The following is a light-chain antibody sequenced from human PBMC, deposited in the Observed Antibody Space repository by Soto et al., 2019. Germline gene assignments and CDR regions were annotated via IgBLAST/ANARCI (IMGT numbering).Light chain of an antibody. Sequence: EIVMTQSPVTLSVSPGERATLSCRASQNISRSLAWYQQKPGQGPSLLIYGTSTRAGGVPARFSGGGSGTEFTLTISSLQSEDFAVYHCQQYYNWWTFGQGTKVDIK. J-gene: IGKJ1*01. CDR3: QQYYNWWT. V-gene: IGKV3-15*01. CDR2: GTS. CDR1: QNISRS.